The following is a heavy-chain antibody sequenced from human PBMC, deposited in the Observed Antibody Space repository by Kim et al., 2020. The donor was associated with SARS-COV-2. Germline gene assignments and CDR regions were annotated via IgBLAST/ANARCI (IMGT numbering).Heavy chain of an antibody. CDR3: AREDYYDSSGPDY. Sequence: YAQGFTGRFVFSLDTSVSTAYLQISSLKAEDTAVYYCAREDYYDSSGPDYWGQGTLVTVSS. J-gene: IGHJ4*02. D-gene: IGHD3-22*01. V-gene: IGHV7-4-1*02.